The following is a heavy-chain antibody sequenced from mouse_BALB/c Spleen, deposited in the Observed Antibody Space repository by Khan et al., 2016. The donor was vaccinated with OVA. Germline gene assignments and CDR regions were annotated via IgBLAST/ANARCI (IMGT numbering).Heavy chain of an antibody. D-gene: IGHD4-1*01. CDR3: ATGTYFDV. Sequence: EVQLLETGGGLVQPGGSRKLSCAASGFTFSSFGMHWVRQAPEKGLEWVAYISSGSSTIYYADTVKGRFTISRDNPKNTLFLQMTSLRSEDTAMYYCATGTYFDVWGAGTTVTVSS. V-gene: IGHV5-17*02. CDR2: ISSGSSTI. J-gene: IGHJ1*01. CDR1: GFTFSSFG.